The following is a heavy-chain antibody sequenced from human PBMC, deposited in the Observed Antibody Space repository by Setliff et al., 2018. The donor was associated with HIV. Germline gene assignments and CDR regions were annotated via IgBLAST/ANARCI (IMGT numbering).Heavy chain of an antibody. CDR2: ISGSGGST. D-gene: IGHD5-12*01. J-gene: IGHJ4*02. CDR1: GFTVSRFY. CDR3: AKDPRAAVATICDY. Sequence: GGSLRLSCAASGFTVSRFYVSWVRQAPGRGLEWVSVISGSGGSTYYADSVKGRFTISRDNSKNTLYLQMNSLRAEDTAVYYCAKDPRAAVATICDYWGQGTLVTVSS. V-gene: IGHV3-23*01.